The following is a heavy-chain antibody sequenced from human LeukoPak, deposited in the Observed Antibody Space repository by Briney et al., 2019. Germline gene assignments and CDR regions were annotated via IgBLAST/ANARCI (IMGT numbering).Heavy chain of an antibody. CDR3: ARDPPQYGGFDL. Sequence: SETLSLTCTVSGGSISSSSYYWGWLRQPPGKGLEWIGSIYYSGSTYYNPSLKSRVTISVDTSKNQFSLKLSSVTAAGTAVYYCARDPPQYGGFDLWGRGTLVTVSS. CDR1: GGSISSSSYY. D-gene: IGHD3-16*01. J-gene: IGHJ2*01. CDR2: IYYSGST. V-gene: IGHV4-39*07.